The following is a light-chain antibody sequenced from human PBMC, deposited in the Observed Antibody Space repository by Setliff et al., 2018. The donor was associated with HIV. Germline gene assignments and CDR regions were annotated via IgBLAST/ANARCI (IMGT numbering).Light chain of an antibody. V-gene: IGLV1-44*01. CDR1: TSNIASNA. CDR3: AAWDDTLNCWV. CDR2: SND. Sequence: QSVLTQPPSASGTPGQRVTISCSGTTSNIASNAVNWYQQFPGTAPKVLIYSNDQRPSGVPDRFSGSTSGISGSLAISGLQSADEADYYCAAWDDTLNCWVFGGGTKVTVL. J-gene: IGLJ3*02.